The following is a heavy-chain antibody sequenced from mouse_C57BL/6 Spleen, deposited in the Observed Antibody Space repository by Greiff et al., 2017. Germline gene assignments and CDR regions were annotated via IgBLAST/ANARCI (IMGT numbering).Heavy chain of an antibody. CDR3: ASEGYGKVDY. Sequence: QVQLQQSGAELVKPGASVKISCKASGYAFSSYWMNWVKQRPGKGLEWIGQLYPGDGDTNYNGKFKGKATLTADKSSSTAYMQLSSLTSEDSAVYCCASEGYGKVDYWGKGTTLTVAS. V-gene: IGHV1-80*01. D-gene: IGHD2-1*01. CDR1: GYAFSSYW. J-gene: IGHJ2*01. CDR2: LYPGDGDT.